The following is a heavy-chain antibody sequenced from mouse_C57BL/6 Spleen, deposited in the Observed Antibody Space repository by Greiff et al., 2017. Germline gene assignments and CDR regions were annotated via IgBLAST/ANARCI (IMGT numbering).Heavy chain of an antibody. D-gene: IGHD2-5*01. CDR2: ISYDGSN. V-gene: IGHV3-6*01. J-gene: IGHJ4*01. CDR1: GYSITSGYY. CDR3: AREKSNYVGAMDY. Sequence: EVQLQESGPGLVKPSQSLSLTCSVTGYSITSGYYWNWIRQFPGNKLEWMGYISYDGSNNYNPSLKNRISITRDTSKNQFFLKLNSVTTEDTATYYCAREKSNYVGAMDYWGQGTSVTVSS.